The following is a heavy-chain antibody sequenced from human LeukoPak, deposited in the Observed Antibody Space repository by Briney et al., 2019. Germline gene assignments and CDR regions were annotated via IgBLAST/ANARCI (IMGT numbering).Heavy chain of an antibody. CDR1: GFTFSSYA. J-gene: IGHJ6*02. CDR2: MSGSGGST. Sequence: GGSLRLSCAASGFTFSSYAMSWVRQAPGKGLEWVSAMSGSGGSTYYADSVKGRFTISRDNSKNTLYLQMNSLRAEDTAVYYCAKYYGVPSGAYYGMDVWGQGTTVTVSS. CDR3: AKYYGVPSGAYYGMDV. V-gene: IGHV3-23*01. D-gene: IGHD4-17*01.